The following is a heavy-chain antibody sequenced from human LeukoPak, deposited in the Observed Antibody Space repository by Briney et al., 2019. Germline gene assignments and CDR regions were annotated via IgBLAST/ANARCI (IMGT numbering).Heavy chain of an antibody. J-gene: IGHJ6*04. CDR2: IIPIFGTA. V-gene: IGHV1-69*01. Sequence: AASVKVSCKASGGTFSSYAISWVRQAPGHGLEWMGGIIPIFGTANYTQKFQGRVTITADESTSTAYMELSSLRSEDTAVYYCARGEYQLPKCYYYGMDVWGKGTTVTVSS. D-gene: IGHD2-2*01. CDR3: ARGEYQLPKCYYYGMDV. CDR1: GGTFSSYA.